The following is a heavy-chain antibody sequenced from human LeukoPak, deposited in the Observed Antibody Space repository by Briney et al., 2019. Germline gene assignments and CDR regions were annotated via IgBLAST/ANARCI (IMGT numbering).Heavy chain of an antibody. Sequence: PGGSLRLSCAASGFTFSSYGMHWVRQAPGKGLEWVAVIWYDGSNKYYADSVKGRFTISRDNSKNTLYLQMNSPRAEDTAVYYCAREAQIVVVVAATPYYGMDVWGQGTTVTVSS. V-gene: IGHV3-33*01. J-gene: IGHJ6*02. CDR3: AREAQIVVVVAATPYYGMDV. D-gene: IGHD2-15*01. CDR2: IWYDGSNK. CDR1: GFTFSSYG.